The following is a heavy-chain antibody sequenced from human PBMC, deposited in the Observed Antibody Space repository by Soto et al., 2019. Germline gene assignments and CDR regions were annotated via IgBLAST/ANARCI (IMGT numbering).Heavy chain of an antibody. Sequence: PSETLSLTCAVYGGSFSGYYWSWIRQPPGKGLEWIGEINHSGSTNYNPSLKSRVTISVDTSKNQFSLKLSSVTAADTAVYYCASVSSSYCSSTSCKTNKSYYFDYWGQGTLVTVSS. CDR1: GGSFSGYY. D-gene: IGHD2-2*01. CDR3: ASVSSSYCSSTSCKTNKSYYFDY. CDR2: INHSGST. V-gene: IGHV4-34*01. J-gene: IGHJ4*02.